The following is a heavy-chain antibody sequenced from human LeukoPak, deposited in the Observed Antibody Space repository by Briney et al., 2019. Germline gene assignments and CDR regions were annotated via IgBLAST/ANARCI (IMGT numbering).Heavy chain of an antibody. CDR1: GASISSYF. V-gene: IGHV4-4*07. J-gene: IGHJ3*02. Sequence: SETLSLTCTVSGASISSYFWHWIRHPAGKGLEWIGRVSSSGTTNYNPSLKSRVTISVDTSKNQFSLKLSSVTAADTAVYYCARTQTVTGDAFDIWGQGTMVTVSS. D-gene: IGHD1-1*01. CDR3: ARTQTVTGDAFDI. CDR2: VSSSGTT.